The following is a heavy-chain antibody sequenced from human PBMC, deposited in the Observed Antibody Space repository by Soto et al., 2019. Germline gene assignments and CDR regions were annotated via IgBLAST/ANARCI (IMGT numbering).Heavy chain of an antibody. D-gene: IGHD3-22*01. Sequence: QVQLVQYGAEVKKPGSSVTVSCTASGGAFRNYAVIWVRQAPGQGLEWMGAVMPTFGAGVYAQKFQGRLTIFADESTNTAYLNVSSLTFEDAAIYYCAASRGFYEAMDAWGQGTTLTVSS. CDR2: VMPTFGAG. V-gene: IGHV1-69*01. CDR1: GGAFRNYA. CDR3: AASRGFYEAMDA. J-gene: IGHJ6*02.